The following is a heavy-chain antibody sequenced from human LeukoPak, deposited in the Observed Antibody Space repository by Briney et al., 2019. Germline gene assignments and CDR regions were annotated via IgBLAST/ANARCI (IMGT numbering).Heavy chain of an antibody. V-gene: IGHV5-51*01. D-gene: IGHD2/OR15-2a*01. CDR3: ARPYSTGIRDAYDM. CDR1: GYSFSNYW. CDR2: IYPGDSDA. J-gene: IGHJ3*02. Sequence: GESLKISRTASGYSFSNYWIARVRQKPGAGLELMGTIYPGDSDARYSPAFQGQFTLSVDRSTTTAYLQWPSLKASDTAMYYCARPYSTGIRDAYDMWGQGTMVIVSS.